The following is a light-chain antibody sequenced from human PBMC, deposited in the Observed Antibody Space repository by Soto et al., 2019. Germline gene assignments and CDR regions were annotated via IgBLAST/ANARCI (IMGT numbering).Light chain of an antibody. CDR1: SNDVGTYNL. CDR2: EAS. Sequence: QSVLTQPASVSGSPGQSITISCTGISNDVGTYNLVSWYQHHPGKAPKLIIYEASKGPSGVPNRFSGSKSGNTASLTISGLHAEDEADYYCCSYGRSVVFGGGTKLTVL. CDR3: CSYGRSVV. V-gene: IGLV2-23*01. J-gene: IGLJ2*01.